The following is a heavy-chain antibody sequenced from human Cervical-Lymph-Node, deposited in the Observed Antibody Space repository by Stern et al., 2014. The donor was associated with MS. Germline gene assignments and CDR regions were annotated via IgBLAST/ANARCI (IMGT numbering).Heavy chain of an antibody. D-gene: IGHD2-21*02. CDR1: GYTLTEMS. J-gene: IGHJ6*02. V-gene: IGHV1-24*01. CDR3: ATHRGRVTYYYGLDV. CDR2: YDPQHGET. Sequence: QVQLVQSGAEVKKPGASVKVSCKVSGYTLTEMSMHWVRQAPGQGLAWMGGYDPQHGETVYAQKIQGRVTMAEDRSTDTAYMELTSLRSDDTAVYYCATHRGRVTYYYGLDVWGQGTTVTVSS.